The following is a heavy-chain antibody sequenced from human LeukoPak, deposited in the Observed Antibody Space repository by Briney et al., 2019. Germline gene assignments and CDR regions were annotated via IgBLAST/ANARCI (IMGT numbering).Heavy chain of an antibody. CDR1: GGSISSSNYY. J-gene: IGHJ4*02. Sequence: PSETLSLTCTVSGGSISSSNYYWGWIRQPPGKGLEWIGNICYSGITYYSPSLKSRVTISLDTSKNQFSLKLTSVTAADTAVYYCARDHYYDSSVAYWGQGTLVTVSS. CDR3: ARDHYYDSSVAY. CDR2: ICYSGIT. D-gene: IGHD3-22*01. V-gene: IGHV4-39*07.